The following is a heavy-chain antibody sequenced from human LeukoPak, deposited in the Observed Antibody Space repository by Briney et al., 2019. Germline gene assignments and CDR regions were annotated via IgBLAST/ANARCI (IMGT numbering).Heavy chain of an antibody. CDR2: INPNGGGT. V-gene: IGHV1-2*06. CDR1: GGTFSSYA. J-gene: IGHJ6*02. Sequence: SVKVSCKASGGTFSSYAISWVRQAPGQGLEWLGRINPNGGGTNYAQKFQGRVTMTRDTSISTAYMELSRLRSDDTAVYYCAREVPTEYYYYGMDVWGQGTTVTVSS. CDR3: AREVPTEYYYYGMDV.